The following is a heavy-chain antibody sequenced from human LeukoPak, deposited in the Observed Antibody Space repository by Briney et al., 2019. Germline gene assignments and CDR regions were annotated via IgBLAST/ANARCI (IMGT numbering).Heavy chain of an antibody. J-gene: IGHJ1*01. D-gene: IGHD3-9*01. V-gene: IGHV3-66*01. CDR2: IFSGGTT. CDR3: GYFDPPTGY. Sequence: GGSPRLSCAASGFTVSSNYMSWVRQAPGMGLEWVSVIFSGGTTYYADSVKGRFTISRDNSKNTLYLQVNSLRAEDTAVYHCGYFDPPTGYWGQGTLVTVSS. CDR1: GFTVSSNY.